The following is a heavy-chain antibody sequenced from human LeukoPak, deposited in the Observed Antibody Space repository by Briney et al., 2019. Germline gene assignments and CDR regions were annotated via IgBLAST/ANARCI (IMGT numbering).Heavy chain of an antibody. CDR1: GFTFSIYG. CDR2: IWYDGSNT. V-gene: IGHV3-33*01. CDR3: ARDRHNSSGWLDY. J-gene: IGHJ4*02. Sequence: GGSLRLSCAASGFTFSIYGMHEVRQAPGKGLEGVAVIWYDGSNTYYADSVKGRLTISRDNSKNTLYLQMNSLRAEDTAVYYCARDRHNSSGWLDYWGQGKLVTVSS. D-gene: IGHD6-19*01.